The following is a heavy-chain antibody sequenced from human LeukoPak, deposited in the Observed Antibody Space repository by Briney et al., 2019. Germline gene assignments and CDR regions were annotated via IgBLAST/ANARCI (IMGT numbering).Heavy chain of an antibody. Sequence: TGGSLRLSCAASGFTFSSYAMHWVRQAPGKGLEWVAVISYDGSNKYYADSVKGRFTISRDNSKNTLYLQMNSLRAEDTAVYYCARDSSGWWLSGDYFDYWGQGTLVTVSS. CDR3: ARDSSGWWLSGDYFDY. CDR1: GFTFSSYA. CDR2: ISYDGSNK. J-gene: IGHJ4*02. V-gene: IGHV3-30-3*01. D-gene: IGHD6-19*01.